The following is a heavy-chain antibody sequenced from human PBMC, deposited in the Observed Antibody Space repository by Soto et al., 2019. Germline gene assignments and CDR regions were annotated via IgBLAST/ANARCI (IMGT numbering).Heavy chain of an antibody. J-gene: IGHJ4*02. D-gene: IGHD4-4*01. CDR2: ISGYNGDT. Sequence: QVQMKQSGGEVKKPGASVKVSCKTSGYTFTNHGVNWVRQAPGQGLEWLGYISGYNGDTDYDQKFQDSFTMSIDKTTNTVVRELRNLRSDDSAVYYCARDVEYSTSLCEHWGQGTPVIVS. CDR3: ARDVEYSTSLCEH. CDR1: GYTFTNHG. V-gene: IGHV1-18*04.